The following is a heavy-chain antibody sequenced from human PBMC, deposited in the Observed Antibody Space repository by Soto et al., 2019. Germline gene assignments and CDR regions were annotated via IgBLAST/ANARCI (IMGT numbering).Heavy chain of an antibody. J-gene: IGHJ4*02. Sequence: PGGSLRLSCSASGFTFSSYAMHWVRQAPGKGLEYVSAISSNGGSTYYADSVKGRFTISRDNSKNTLYLQMSSLRAEDTAVYYCARAPGPVHFDYWGQGTLVTVSS. CDR3: ARAPGPVHFDY. CDR1: GFTFSSYA. V-gene: IGHV3-64D*06. CDR2: ISSNGGST.